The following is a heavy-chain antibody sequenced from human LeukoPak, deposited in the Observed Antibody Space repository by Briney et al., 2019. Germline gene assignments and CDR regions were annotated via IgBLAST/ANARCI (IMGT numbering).Heavy chain of an antibody. V-gene: IGHV3-23*01. Sequence: GGSLRLSCAASGFTFDNYRMSWVRQAPGKGLEWVSTVNADGGNTYYADSVEGRFTISRDNSKSTLILQMNSLRVEDTALYYCTKRVKYGGTWDHFADWGQGTLVTVSS. CDR2: VNADGGNT. CDR1: GFTFDNYR. D-gene: IGHD1-26*01. J-gene: IGHJ4*02. CDR3: TKRVKYGGTWDHFAD.